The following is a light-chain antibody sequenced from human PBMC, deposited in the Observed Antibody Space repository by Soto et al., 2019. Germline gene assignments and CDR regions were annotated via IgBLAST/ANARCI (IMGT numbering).Light chain of an antibody. CDR1: QSVNSNF. V-gene: IGKV3-20*01. Sequence: EIVLTQSPGTLSLSPGDRATLSCRASQSVNSNFLAWYQQKPGQAPRLLIYGASSRATGIPDTFSGSGSGTDFTLTISRLEPGDFAVSYCQQYGTSPWTFGQRTKVDIK. CDR2: GAS. CDR3: QQYGTSPWT. J-gene: IGKJ1*01.